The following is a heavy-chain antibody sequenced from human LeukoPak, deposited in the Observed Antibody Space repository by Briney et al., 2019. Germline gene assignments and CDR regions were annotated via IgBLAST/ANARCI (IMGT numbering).Heavy chain of an antibody. CDR2: ISGSGGST. CDR1: GFTFNSDV. V-gene: IGHV3-23*01. CDR3: AKDFYDFWSGFDY. J-gene: IGHJ4*02. D-gene: IGHD3-3*01. Sequence: GGSLRLSCTASGFTFNSDVMNWVRQAPGKGLEWVATISGSGGSTYYTDSVKGRFTISRDNFKNMVFLQMNSLKAEDTAIYYCAKDFYDFWSGFDYRGQGTLVTVSS.